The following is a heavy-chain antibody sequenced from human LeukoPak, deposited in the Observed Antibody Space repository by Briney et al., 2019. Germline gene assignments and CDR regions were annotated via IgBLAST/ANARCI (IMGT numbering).Heavy chain of an antibody. CDR2: INPSGGST. CDR1: GYTFTSYY. Sequence: ASVKVSGTASGYTFTSYYMHWVRQAPGQGLEWMGIINPSGGSTSYAQKFQGRVTMTSDTSTSTVYMELSSLRSEDTAVYYCARRGSLGGMEVFDYWGQGTLVTVSS. CDR3: ARRGSLGGMEVFDY. J-gene: IGHJ4*02. V-gene: IGHV1-46*01. D-gene: IGHD2-8*01.